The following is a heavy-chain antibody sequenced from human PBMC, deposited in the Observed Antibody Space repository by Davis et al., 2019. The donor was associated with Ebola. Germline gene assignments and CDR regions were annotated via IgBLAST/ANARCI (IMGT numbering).Heavy chain of an antibody. CDR1: GYTFTNYG. CDR3: ATAQFPTTSDH. V-gene: IGHV1-18*04. D-gene: IGHD1-1*01. CDR2: INPHNGNT. Sequence: ASVKVSCKTSGYTFTNYGITWVRQAPGQGLEWMGWINPHNGNTNYAQNVQGRVTMTTDTSTSTAYMEVGSLRSDDTAVYYCATAQFPTTSDHWGQGTLVAVSS. J-gene: IGHJ4*02.